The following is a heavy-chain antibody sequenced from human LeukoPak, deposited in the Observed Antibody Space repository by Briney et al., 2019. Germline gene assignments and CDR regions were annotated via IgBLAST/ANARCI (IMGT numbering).Heavy chain of an antibody. J-gene: IGHJ4*02. CDR2: ISGSGGTT. CDR1: GFTISNYA. D-gene: IGHD1-1*01. V-gene: IGHV3-23*01. CDR3: AKDVQSWPTYFDY. Sequence: GGSLRLSCAASGFTISNYAMSWVRQAPGKGLEWVSAISGSGGTTYYADSVEGRFTVSRDNSKNTLYLQVNSLRAADTAVYFCAKDVQSWPTYFDYWGQGTLVTVSS.